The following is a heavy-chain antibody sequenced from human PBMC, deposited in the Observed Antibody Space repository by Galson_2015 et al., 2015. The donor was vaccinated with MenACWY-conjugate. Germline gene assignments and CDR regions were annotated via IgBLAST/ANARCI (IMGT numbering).Heavy chain of an antibody. V-gene: IGHV1-18*01. CDR2: ISPYNGNA. CDR1: GYTFSSYG. CDR3: ARGGGTETPEGYYYGMDV. Sequence: SVKVSCKASGYTFSSYGISWVRQAPGQGLEWMGWISPYNGNAKYGQKLQGRVTMTTDTSTSTAYMELRSLRSDDTAMYFCARGGGTETPEGYYYGMDVWGQGTTVTASS. J-gene: IGHJ6*02. D-gene: IGHD4-23*01.